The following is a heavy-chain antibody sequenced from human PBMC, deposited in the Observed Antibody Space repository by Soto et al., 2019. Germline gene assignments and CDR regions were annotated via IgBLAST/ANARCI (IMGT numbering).Heavy chain of an antibody. CDR1: GCTFSSYA. J-gene: IGHJ3*02. Sequence: PGGSLRLSCAASGCTFSSYAMSWVRQAPGKGLEWVSAISGSGGSTYYADSVKGRFTISRDNSKNTLYLQMNSLRAEDTAVYYCAKDVKRWQLVAAFDIWGQGTMVTVSS. CDR3: AKDVKRWQLVAAFDI. V-gene: IGHV3-23*01. D-gene: IGHD6-6*01. CDR2: ISGSGGST.